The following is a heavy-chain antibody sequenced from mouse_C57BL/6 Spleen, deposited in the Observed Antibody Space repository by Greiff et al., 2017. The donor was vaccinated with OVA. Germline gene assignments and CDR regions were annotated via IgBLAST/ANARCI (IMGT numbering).Heavy chain of an antibody. D-gene: IGHD2-4*01. Sequence: VQLQQSGAELVKPGASVKISCKASGYAFSSYWMNWVKQRPGKGLEWIGQIYPGDGDTNYNGKFKGKATLTADKSSSTAYMQLSNLTSEDAAVYFGASVYYDNYFDYWGQGTTLTVSS. CDR1: GYAFSSYW. CDR3: ASVYYDNYFDY. V-gene: IGHV1-80*01. CDR2: IYPGDGDT. J-gene: IGHJ2*01.